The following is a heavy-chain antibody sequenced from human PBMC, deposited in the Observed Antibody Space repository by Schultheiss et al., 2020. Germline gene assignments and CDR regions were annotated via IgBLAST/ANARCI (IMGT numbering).Heavy chain of an antibody. CDR2: INHSGST. CDR3: AREGIAVAGKVFDY. J-gene: IGHJ4*02. V-gene: IGHV4-34*01. Sequence: SETLSLTCAVYGGSFGGYYWSWIRQPPGKGLEWIWEINHSGSTNYNPSLKSRVTISVDTSKNQFSLKLSSVTAADTAVYYCAREGIAVAGKVFDYWGQGSLVTVSS. D-gene: IGHD6-19*01. CDR1: GGSFGGYY.